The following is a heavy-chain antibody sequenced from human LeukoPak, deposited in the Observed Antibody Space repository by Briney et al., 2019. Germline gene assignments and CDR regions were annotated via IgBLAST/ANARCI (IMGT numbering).Heavy chain of an antibody. V-gene: IGHV4-61*02. CDR2: IYASGST. D-gene: IGHD3-3*01. J-gene: IGHJ5*02. Sequence: KTSETLSLTCTVSGGSIGSGSYYWSWIRQPAGKGLEWIGRIYASGSTNYNPSLKSRVTISVDTSKNQFSLKLSSVTAADTAVYYCARDVSADYDFWSGYPKNWFDPWGQGTLVTVSS. CDR3: ARDVSADYDFWSGYPKNWFDP. CDR1: GGSIGSGSYY.